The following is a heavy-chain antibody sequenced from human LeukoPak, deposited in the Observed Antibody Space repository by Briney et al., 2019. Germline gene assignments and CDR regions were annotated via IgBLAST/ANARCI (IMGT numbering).Heavy chain of an antibody. J-gene: IGHJ6*03. Sequence: ASVKVSCKASGYTFTNYGISWVRQAPGQGLEWMGWISACNANTNFAQKLQGRVTMTTDTSTSTAYMELRSLRSDDTAVYYCARVGSSAQHFYYYYYYMDVWGKGTTVTVSS. CDR1: GYTFTNYG. CDR2: ISACNANT. V-gene: IGHV1-18*01. D-gene: IGHD6-19*01. CDR3: ARVGSSAQHFYYYYYYMDV.